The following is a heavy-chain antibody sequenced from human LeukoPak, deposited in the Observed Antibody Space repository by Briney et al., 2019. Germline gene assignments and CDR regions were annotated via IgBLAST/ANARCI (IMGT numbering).Heavy chain of an antibody. CDR2: ISGSGGST. D-gene: IGHD3-22*01. Sequence: PGGSLRLSCAASGFTFSSYAMSWVRQAPGKGLEWVSAISGSGGSTYYADSVKGRFTISRDNSKTTLYLQMNSLRAEDTAVYYCAGTDSSGYYPYWGQGTLVTVSS. V-gene: IGHV3-23*01. CDR3: AGTDSSGYYPY. CDR1: GFTFSSYA. J-gene: IGHJ4*02.